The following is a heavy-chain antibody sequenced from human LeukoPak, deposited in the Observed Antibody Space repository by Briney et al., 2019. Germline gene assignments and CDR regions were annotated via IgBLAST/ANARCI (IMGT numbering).Heavy chain of an antibody. CDR2: ISVHNDDT. J-gene: IGHJ6*03. D-gene: IGHD5-24*01. CDR1: GYIFINYG. Sequence: ASVSVSCKASGYIFINYGISWGRQAPGQGLEWMGWISVHNDDTDYAQKLQGRVTMTTDTSPSTVYMGLRSLRSDDTAVYYCARLQFGGSTSRYYYYYVDFWDKGTTVTVSS. CDR3: ARLQFGGSTSRYYYYYVDF. V-gene: IGHV1-18*01.